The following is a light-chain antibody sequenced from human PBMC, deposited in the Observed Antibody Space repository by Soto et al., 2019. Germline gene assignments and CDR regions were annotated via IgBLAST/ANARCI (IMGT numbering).Light chain of an antibody. J-gene: IGLJ1*01. Sequence: QSALTQPASVSGSPGQSIAISCTGTSSDVGAYNYVFWYQQYPGKAPKLIIYDVTNRPSGVSDRFSGSKSGNMASLTISGLQAEDEADYYCTSYTTSSTYVFGTGTKVTVL. CDR2: DVT. CDR1: SSDVGAYNY. CDR3: TSYTTSSTYV. V-gene: IGLV2-14*01.